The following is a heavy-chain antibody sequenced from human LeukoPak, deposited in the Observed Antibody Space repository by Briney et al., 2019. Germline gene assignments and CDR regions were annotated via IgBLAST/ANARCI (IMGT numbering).Heavy chain of an antibody. D-gene: IGHD3-16*02. Sequence: SETLSLTCTVSGGSISSYYWSWIRQPAGKGLEWIGRIYTSGSTNYNPSLKSRVTMSVDTSKNQCSLKLSSVTAADTAVYYCALLYDYVWGSYLDYWGQGTLVTVSS. CDR1: GGSISSYY. CDR3: ALLYDYVWGSYLDY. CDR2: IYTSGST. V-gene: IGHV4-4*07. J-gene: IGHJ4*02.